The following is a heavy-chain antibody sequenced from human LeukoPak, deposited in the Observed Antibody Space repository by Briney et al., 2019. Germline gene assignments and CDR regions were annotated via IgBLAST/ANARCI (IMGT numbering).Heavy chain of an antibody. J-gene: IGHJ4*02. CDR1: GFTFSNYG. Sequence: PGGSLRLSCAASGFTFSNYGMNWVRQAPGKGLEWVSVSSGRSGRTYYADSVKGRFTISRDNSKNMLYLQMNSLRPEDTAVYYCAKDRGLGWELPLFDFWGQGTLVTVSS. D-gene: IGHD4-23*01. CDR3: AKDRGLGWELPLFDF. V-gene: IGHV3-23*01. CDR2: SSGRSGRT.